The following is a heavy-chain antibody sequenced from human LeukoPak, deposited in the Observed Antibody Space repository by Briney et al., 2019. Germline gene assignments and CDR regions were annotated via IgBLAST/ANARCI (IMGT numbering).Heavy chain of an antibody. CDR3: ARDRRTTYYYYYGMDV. CDR1: GFIFSSYE. D-gene: IGHD4-17*01. V-gene: IGHV3-48*03. J-gene: IGHJ6*02. CDR2: ISSSGSTI. Sequence: PGGSLRLSCAASGFIFSSYEMNWVRQAPGKGLEWVSYISSSGSTIYYADSVKGRFTISRDNAKNSLYLQMNSLRAEDTAVYYCARDRRTTYYYYYGMDVWGQGTTVTVSS.